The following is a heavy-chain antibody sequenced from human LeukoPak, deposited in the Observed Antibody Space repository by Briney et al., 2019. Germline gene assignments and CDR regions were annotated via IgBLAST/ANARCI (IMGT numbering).Heavy chain of an antibody. D-gene: IGHD6-13*01. CDR3: AKGGISGIAAAGNGFY. CDR2: ISSSSNKV. Sequence: GGSLRLSCAASGFAISDYSMNWVRQVPGKGLEWVSYISSSSNKVYYADSVKGRFTISRDNAKNSLFLQTNSLRAEDTALYYCAKGGISGIAAAGNGFYWGQGTLVTVSS. J-gene: IGHJ4*02. CDR1: GFAISDYS. V-gene: IGHV3-48*01.